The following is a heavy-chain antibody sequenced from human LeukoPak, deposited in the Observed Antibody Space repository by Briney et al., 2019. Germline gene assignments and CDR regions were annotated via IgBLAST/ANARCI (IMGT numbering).Heavy chain of an antibody. Sequence: SGGSLRLSCAASGFTFSSYAMHWVRQAPGKGLEWVAVISYDGSNKYYADSVKGRFTISRDNSKNTLYLQMNSLRAEDTAVFYCARESDYSINPFDYWGQGTLVTVSS. CDR2: ISYDGSNK. J-gene: IGHJ4*02. D-gene: IGHD4-11*01. CDR3: ARESDYSINPFDY. CDR1: GFTFSSYA. V-gene: IGHV3-30-3*01.